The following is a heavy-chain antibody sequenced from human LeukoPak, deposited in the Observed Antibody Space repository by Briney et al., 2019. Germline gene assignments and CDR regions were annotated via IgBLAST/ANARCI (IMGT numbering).Heavy chain of an antibody. J-gene: IGHJ4*02. D-gene: IGHD5-18*01. Sequence: ASVKVSCKASGHTFTSYYMHWVRQAPGQGLEWMGIINPSGGSTSYAQKFQGRVTMTRDTSTSTVYMELSSLRSEDTAVYYCARDLKENVDTATFDYWGQGTLVTVSS. V-gene: IGHV1-46*01. CDR1: GHTFTSYY. CDR3: ARDLKENVDTATFDY. CDR2: INPSGGST.